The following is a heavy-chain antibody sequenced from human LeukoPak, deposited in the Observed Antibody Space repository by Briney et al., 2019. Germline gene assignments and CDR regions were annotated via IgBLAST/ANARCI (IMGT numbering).Heavy chain of an antibody. D-gene: IGHD5-18*01. V-gene: IGHV3-7*03. CDR2: IKQDGSEK. CDR3: ARGSAWIQLWLQTTRSSFDI. Sequence: PGGSLRLSCAASGITFSSYWMGWVRQAPGKGLEWVANIKQDGSEKNYVDSVKGRFTISRDNAKNSLYLQMSSLRSEDTAVYYCARGSAWIQLWLQTTRSSFDIWGQGTMVTVSS. CDR1: GITFSSYW. J-gene: IGHJ3*02.